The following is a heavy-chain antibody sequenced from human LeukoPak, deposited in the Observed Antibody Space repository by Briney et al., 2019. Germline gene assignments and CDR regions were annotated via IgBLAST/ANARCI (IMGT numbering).Heavy chain of an antibody. V-gene: IGHV1-18*01. J-gene: IGHJ3*02. CDR1: GYSFASYG. D-gene: IGHD3-22*01. Sequence: GASVKVSCKASGYSFASYGISWVRQAPGQGLEWMGWISAYNGNINYAQKLQGRVTMTTDTSTSTAYMELRSLRSDDTAMYYCATSLYYDSSGYYSSFDTWGQGTMVTVSS. CDR2: ISAYNGNI. CDR3: ATSLYYDSSGYYSSFDT.